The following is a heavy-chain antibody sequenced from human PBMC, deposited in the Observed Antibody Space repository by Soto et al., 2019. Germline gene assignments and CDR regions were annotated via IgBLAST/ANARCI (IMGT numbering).Heavy chain of an antibody. D-gene: IGHD2-15*01. Sequence: EVQLLESGGDLVQPGGSLRLSCAASGFAFSNYAMNWVRQAPGKGLAWVSVISGGGGTTYYADSVKGRFTISRDNSKKTLYLQMSSLRGDDTAVYYCAKEWSQGYYFDYWGQGTLVIVSS. CDR1: GFAFSNYA. CDR3: AKEWSQGYYFDY. CDR2: ISGGGGTT. V-gene: IGHV3-23*01. J-gene: IGHJ4*02.